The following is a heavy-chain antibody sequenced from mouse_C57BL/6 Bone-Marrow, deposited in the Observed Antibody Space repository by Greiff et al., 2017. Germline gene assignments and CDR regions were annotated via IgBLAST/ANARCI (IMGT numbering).Heavy chain of an antibody. J-gene: IGHJ3*01. CDR3: ARDGYYPPWFAY. CDR1: GYTFTSYW. D-gene: IGHD2-3*01. CDR2: IDPSDSST. V-gene: IGHV1-69*01. Sequence: QVQLQQPGAELVMPGASVKLSCKASGYTFTSYWMHWVKQRPGQGLEWIGEIDPSDSSTNYNQKFKGKSTLTVDKSSSTAYMQLSSLTSEYSAVYYCARDGYYPPWFAYWGQGTLVTVSA.